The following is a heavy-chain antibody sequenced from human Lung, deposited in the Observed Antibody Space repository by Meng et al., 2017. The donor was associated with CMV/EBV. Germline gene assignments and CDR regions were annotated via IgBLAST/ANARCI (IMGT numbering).Heavy chain of an antibody. Sequence: ASVKVSXKASGYSFTDYGISWVRQAPGQGLEWVGWISPYDGDTNYARKLQGRVTMTTDTSTTTAYMELRSLRSDDTAVYYCARDLEYCGSTTCYEDCFDPWGQGTLVTVSS. CDR3: ARDLEYCGSTTCYEDCFDP. D-gene: IGHD2-2*01. J-gene: IGHJ5*02. CDR1: GYSFTDYG. V-gene: IGHV1-18*01. CDR2: ISPYDGDT.